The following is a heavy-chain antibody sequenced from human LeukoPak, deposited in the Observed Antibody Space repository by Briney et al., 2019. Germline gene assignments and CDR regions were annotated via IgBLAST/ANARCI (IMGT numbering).Heavy chain of an antibody. J-gene: IGHJ4*02. V-gene: IGHV1-18*04. CDR2: ISAYNGNT. Sequence: ASVKVSYKASGYTFTSYYMHWARQDPGQGLEWMGWISAYNGNTNYAQKLQGRVTMTTDTSTSTAYMELRSLRSDDTAVYYCARDQGYYFDYWGQGTLVTVSS. CDR1: GYTFTSYY. CDR3: ARDQGYYFDY.